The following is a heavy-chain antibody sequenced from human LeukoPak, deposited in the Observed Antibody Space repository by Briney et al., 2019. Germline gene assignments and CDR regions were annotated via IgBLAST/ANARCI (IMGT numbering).Heavy chain of an antibody. J-gene: IGHJ4*02. CDR1: GFSLSTYF. D-gene: IGHD5-24*01. CDR3: AKYRDILPPPRHFDY. Sequence: GGSLRLSCEASGFSLSTYFLSWIRQAPGKGLEWVSVIGGGGGGIQYADAVKGRFIVSRDNSKNTVFLQMNSLRDEDTAVYYCAKYRDILPPPRHFDYWGQGSLATVSS. V-gene: IGHV3-23*01. CDR2: IGGGGGGI.